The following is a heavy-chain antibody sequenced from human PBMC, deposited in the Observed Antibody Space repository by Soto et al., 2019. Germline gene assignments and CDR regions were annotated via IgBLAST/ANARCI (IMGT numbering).Heavy chain of an antibody. CDR2: IIPILGIA. CDR3: ARDLYSSSWYGEYYYGMDV. CDR1: GGTFSSYT. V-gene: IGHV1-69*08. D-gene: IGHD6-13*01. Sequence: QVQLVQSGAEVKKPGSSVKVSCKASGGTFSSYTISWVRQAPGQGLEWMGRIIPILGIANYAQKFQGRVTITSDKSTSTAYMDLSSLRSEDTAVYYCARDLYSSSWYGEYYYGMDVWGQGTTVTVSS. J-gene: IGHJ6*02.